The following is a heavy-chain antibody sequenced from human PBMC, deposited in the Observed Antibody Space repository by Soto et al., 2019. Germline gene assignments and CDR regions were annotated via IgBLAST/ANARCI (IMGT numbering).Heavy chain of an antibody. CDR3: ASAVSNYGADYYYYGMDV. D-gene: IGHD4-4*01. Sequence: ASVKVSCKASGYTFTSYGISWVRQAPGQGLEWMGWISAYNGNTNYAQKLQGRVTMTTDTSTSTAYMELRSLRSDDTAVYYCASAVSNYGADYYYYGMDVWGQGTTVTVSS. CDR1: GYTFTSYG. CDR2: ISAYNGNT. V-gene: IGHV1-18*01. J-gene: IGHJ6*02.